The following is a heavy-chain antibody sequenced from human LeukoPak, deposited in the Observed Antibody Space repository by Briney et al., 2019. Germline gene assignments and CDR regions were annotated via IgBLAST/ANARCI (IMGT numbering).Heavy chain of an antibody. CDR2: ISAYNGNT. Sequence: ASVKVSCKASGYTFTNYGITWVRQAPGQGLEWMGWISAYNGNTNYAQKLQGRVTMTTDTSTSTAYMELRSLRSDDTAVYYCARDRVVGLGIDNAFDIWGHGTMVTVSS. D-gene: IGHD2-15*01. J-gene: IGHJ3*02. V-gene: IGHV1-18*01. CDR3: ARDRVVGLGIDNAFDI. CDR1: GYTFTNYG.